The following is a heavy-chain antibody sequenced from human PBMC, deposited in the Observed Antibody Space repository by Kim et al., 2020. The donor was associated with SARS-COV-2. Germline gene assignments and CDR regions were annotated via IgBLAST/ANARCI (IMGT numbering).Heavy chain of an antibody. CDR2: IYYSGST. J-gene: IGHJ4*02. CDR1: GGSISSGGYY. D-gene: IGHD1-26*01. Sequence: SETLSLTCTVSGGSISSGGYYWSWIRQHPGKGLEWIGYIYYSGSTYYNPSLKSRVTISVDTSKNQFSLKLSSVTAADTAVYYCASLGEGSYLGFDYWGQGTLVTVSS. V-gene: IGHV4-31*03. CDR3: ASLGEGSYLGFDY.